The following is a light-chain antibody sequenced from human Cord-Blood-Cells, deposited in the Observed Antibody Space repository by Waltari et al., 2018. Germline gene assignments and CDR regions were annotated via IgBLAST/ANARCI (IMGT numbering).Light chain of an antibody. V-gene: IGLV1-44*01. CDR1: SSNIGSNT. CDR2: RNN. CDR3: AAWDDSLNGVV. Sequence: CVLTQPPSASGTPGQRVTSPCSGSSSNIGSNTVNWYQQLPGTATKLLIYRNNQRPSGVPDRFSGSKSGTSASLAISGRQSEDEADYYCAAWDDSLNGVVFGGGTKLTVL. J-gene: IGLJ2*01.